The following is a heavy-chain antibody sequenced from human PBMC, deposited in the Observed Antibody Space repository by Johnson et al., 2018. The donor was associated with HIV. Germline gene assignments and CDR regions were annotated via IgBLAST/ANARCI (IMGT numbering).Heavy chain of an antibody. CDR3: ARERRSTNTWYVRDAFDI. CDR2: INWHGGST. CDR1: GFTFSSYA. V-gene: IGHV3-20*04. D-gene: IGHD2-2*01. Sequence: EVQLVESGGGLVQPGGSLRLSCAASGFTFSSYAMKWVRQAPGKGLEGVSVINWHGGSTDYADSVKGRFTISRDNAKKSLYVQMNSLRAEDTALYYCARERRSTNTWYVRDAFDIWGQGTMVTVSS. J-gene: IGHJ3*02.